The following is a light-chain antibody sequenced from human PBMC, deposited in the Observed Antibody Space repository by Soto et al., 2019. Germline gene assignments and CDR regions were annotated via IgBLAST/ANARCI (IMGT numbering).Light chain of an antibody. Sequence: IVLTQSPGTLSLSPGERVTLSCRASQSGTTRLAWYQHKPGQAPTLLMSGASNRASGVQVRFRGSGSGTDFTLTITRLEPEDFALYYCQQYGGSPITFGLGTRLEIK. J-gene: IGKJ5*01. V-gene: IGKV3-20*01. CDR3: QQYGGSPIT. CDR1: QSGTTR. CDR2: GAS.